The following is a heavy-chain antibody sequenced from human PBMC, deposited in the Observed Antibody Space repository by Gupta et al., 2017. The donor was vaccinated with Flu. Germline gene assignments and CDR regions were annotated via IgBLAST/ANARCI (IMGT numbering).Heavy chain of an antibody. Sequence: QLQESGPELVKPPETLSLTCTVSNGSFSSYFWSWIRQPPGKGLEWIGYVYYSGITNYNPSLKSRVNISIDPSKNKFSLKLSSVTAADTAFYYCTRVYGYNGNDFWGQGALVTVSS. CDR1: NGSFSSYF. CDR2: VYYSGIT. CDR3: TRVYGYNGNDF. D-gene: IGHD1-14*01. J-gene: IGHJ4*02. V-gene: IGHV4-59*01.